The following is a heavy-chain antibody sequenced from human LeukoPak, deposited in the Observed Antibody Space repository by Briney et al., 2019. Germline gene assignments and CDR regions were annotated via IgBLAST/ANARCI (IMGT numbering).Heavy chain of an antibody. CDR1: GFTFSSYS. CDR2: ISSSSSYI. V-gene: IGHV3-21*01. Sequence: GGSLRLSCAASGFTFSSYSMNWILQAPGKGLEWVSSISSSSSYIYYADSVKGRFTISRDSAKNSLFLQVNSLRVEDTAVYYCARDQWVSDYWGQGTLVTVSS. D-gene: IGHD2-8*01. J-gene: IGHJ4*02. CDR3: ARDQWVSDY.